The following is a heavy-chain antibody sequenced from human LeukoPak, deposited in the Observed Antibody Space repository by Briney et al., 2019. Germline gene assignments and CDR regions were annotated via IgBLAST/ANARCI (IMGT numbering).Heavy chain of an antibody. J-gene: IGHJ4*02. CDR2: IYYSGST. Sequence: SETLSLTCTVSGGSISSSDYYWGWIRQPPGKGLEWIGSIYYSGSTYYNSSLKSRVTISVDTSKNQFSLKVTSVSAADTAVYYCVRRGIVATIPADWGQGTLVTVSS. CDR3: VRRGIVATIPAD. D-gene: IGHD5-12*01. V-gene: IGHV4-39*01. CDR1: GGSISSSDYY.